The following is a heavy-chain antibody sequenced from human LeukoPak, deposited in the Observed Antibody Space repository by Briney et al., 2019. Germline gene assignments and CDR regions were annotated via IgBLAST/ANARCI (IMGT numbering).Heavy chain of an antibody. CDR1: EFTFSSYW. D-gene: IGHD2-8*01. V-gene: IGHV3-7*03. CDR2: IKQDGSEE. Sequence: GGSLRLSCATSEFTFSSYWMSWLRQAPGKGLEWVANIKQDGSEEYYVDSVKGRSTISRDNAKNSLYLRMNSLRAEDTAVYHCARISSTTGVAWGGYLDFWGQGTLVAVSS. CDR3: ARISSTTGVAWGGYLDF. J-gene: IGHJ4*02.